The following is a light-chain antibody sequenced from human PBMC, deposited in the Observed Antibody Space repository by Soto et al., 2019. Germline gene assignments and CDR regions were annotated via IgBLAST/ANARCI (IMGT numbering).Light chain of an antibody. CDR2: DAS. CDR1: QGISSA. V-gene: IGKV1-13*02. J-gene: IGKJ5*01. Sequence: AIHLTQSPSSLSASVGDRVTITCRASQGISSALAWYQHKLGRPPRVLIYDASSLQSGVPSRFSGSESGTDCTLTISSLQPEDSATYYCQQLNSYPFTFGQGTRLEIK. CDR3: QQLNSYPFT.